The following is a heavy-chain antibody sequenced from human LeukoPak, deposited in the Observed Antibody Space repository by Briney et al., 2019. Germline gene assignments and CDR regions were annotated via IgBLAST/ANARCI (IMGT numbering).Heavy chain of an antibody. CDR3: AKDGYCSSTSCPIDVENWFDP. Sequence: GGSLRLSCAASGFTFSSYAMSWVRQAPGKGLEWVSAISGSGGSTYYADSVEGRFTISRDNSKNTLYLQMNSLRAEDTAVYYCAKDGYCSSTSCPIDVENWFDPWGQGTLVTVSS. D-gene: IGHD2-2*03. J-gene: IGHJ5*02. CDR2: ISGSGGST. CDR1: GFTFSSYA. V-gene: IGHV3-23*01.